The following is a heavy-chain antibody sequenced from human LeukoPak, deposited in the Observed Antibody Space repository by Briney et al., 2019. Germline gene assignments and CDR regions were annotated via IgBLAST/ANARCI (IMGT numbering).Heavy chain of an antibody. J-gene: IGHJ5*02. Sequence: GGSLRLSCAASGFSFSDRYMDWVRQAPGKGLEWVGRSRNKANSYTTEYAASVKGRFTISRDDSKNSLYLQMNSLKTEDTAVYHCARVSAFSAGSDLWGQGTLVTVSS. CDR3: ARVSAFSAGSDL. V-gene: IGHV3-72*01. CDR1: GFSFSDRY. CDR2: SRNKANSYTT. D-gene: IGHD1-1*01.